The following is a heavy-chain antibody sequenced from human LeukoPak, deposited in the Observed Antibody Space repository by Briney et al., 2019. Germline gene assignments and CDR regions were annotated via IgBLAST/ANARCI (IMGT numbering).Heavy chain of an antibody. V-gene: IGHV1-69*01. CDR2: IIPIFGTA. J-gene: IGHJ4*02. Sequence: ASVKVSCKASGGTFSSYAISWVRQAPGQGLEWMGGIIPIFGTANYAQKFQGRVTITADESTSTAYMERSSLRSEDTAVYYCAVRRGWLRSNFDYWGQGTLVTVSS. CDR3: AVRRGWLRSNFDY. D-gene: IGHD5-12*01. CDR1: GGTFSSYA.